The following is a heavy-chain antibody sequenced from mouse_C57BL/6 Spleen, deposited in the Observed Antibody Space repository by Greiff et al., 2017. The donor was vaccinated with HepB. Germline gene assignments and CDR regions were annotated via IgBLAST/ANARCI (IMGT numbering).Heavy chain of an antibody. CDR3: AREGDGYYEYYYAMDY. CDR2: IYPGDGDT. CDR1: GYAFSSSW. D-gene: IGHD2-3*01. V-gene: IGHV1-82*01. Sequence: VKLVESGPELVKPGASVKISCKASGYAFSSSWMNWVKQRPGKGLEWIGRIYPGDGDTNYNGKFKGKATLTADKSSSTAYMQLSSLTSEDSAVYFCAREGDGYYEYYYAMDYWGQGTSVTVSS. J-gene: IGHJ4*01.